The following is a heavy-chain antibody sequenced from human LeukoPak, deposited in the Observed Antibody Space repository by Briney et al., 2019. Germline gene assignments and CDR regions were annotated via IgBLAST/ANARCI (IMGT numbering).Heavy chain of an antibody. D-gene: IGHD6-13*01. CDR1: GGSISSSSYY. J-gene: IGHJ5*02. CDR2: IYTSGSP. CDR3: ARAVTSSSSWYKWVNWFDP. Sequence: SETLSLTCTVSGGSISSSSYYWGWIRQPPGKGLEWIGSIYTSGSPSYNPSLKSRVTLSVDTSKNQFSLKLSSVTAADTAVYFCARAVTSSSSWYKWVNWFDPWGQGILVTVSS. V-gene: IGHV4-39*07.